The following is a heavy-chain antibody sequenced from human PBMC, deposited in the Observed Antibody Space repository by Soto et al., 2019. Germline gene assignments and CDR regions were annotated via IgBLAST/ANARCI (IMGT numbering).Heavy chain of an antibody. D-gene: IGHD3-3*01. CDR2: IYYSGST. V-gene: IGHV4-31*03. CDR1: GGSISSGGYY. J-gene: IGHJ6*02. CDR3: ARDRGDFWSGYYPSYYYGMDV. Sequence: SETLSLTCTVSGGSISSGGYYWSWIRQHPGKGLEWIGYIYYSGSTYYNPSLKSRVTISVDTSKNQFSLKLSSVTAADTAVYYCARDRGDFWSGYYPSYYYGMDVWGQGTTVTVSS.